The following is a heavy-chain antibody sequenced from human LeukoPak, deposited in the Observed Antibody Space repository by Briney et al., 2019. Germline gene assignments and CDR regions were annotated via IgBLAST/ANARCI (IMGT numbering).Heavy chain of an antibody. J-gene: IGHJ2*01. Sequence: SETLSLTCAVYGGSFSGYYWSWIRQPPGKGLEWIGEINHSGSTNYNPSLKSRVTISVDTSKDQFSLKLSSVTAADTAVYYCARRRVVVVAATVPSLKRYWYFDLWGRGTLVTVSS. CDR2: INHSGST. D-gene: IGHD2-15*01. CDR3: ARRRVVVVAATVPSLKRYWYFDL. V-gene: IGHV4-34*01. CDR1: GGSFSGYY.